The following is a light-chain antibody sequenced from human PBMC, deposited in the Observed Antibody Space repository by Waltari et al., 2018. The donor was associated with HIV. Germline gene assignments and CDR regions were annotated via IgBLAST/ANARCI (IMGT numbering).Light chain of an antibody. CDR3: QQSFTIPRT. V-gene: IGKV1-39*01. J-gene: IGKJ1*01. CDR2: AAS. CDR1: QIITTY. Sequence: DIQLTQSPSSLSAYLGDRVTITCRASQIITTYLNWYQQKPGRVPRVLIYAASTLQDGVPSRFSGSGSGTDFTLTIRSLQPEDSATYFCQQSFTIPRTFAQGTKVEIK.